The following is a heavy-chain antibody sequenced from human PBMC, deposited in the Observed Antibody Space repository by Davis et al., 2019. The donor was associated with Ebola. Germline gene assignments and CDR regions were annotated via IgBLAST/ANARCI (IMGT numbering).Heavy chain of an antibody. CDR3: ARESGIVPAVIGDWFDP. J-gene: IGHJ5*02. Sequence: GGSLRLSCTDSVITFSSYAMTWVRQAPGKGLEWVSVISGSGGSTYYADSVKGRFTISRDNSKNTLYLQMNSLRAEDTAVYYCARESGIVPAVIGDWFDPWGQGTLVTVSS. CDR2: ISGSGGST. CDR1: VITFSSYA. V-gene: IGHV3-23*01. D-gene: IGHD2-2*01.